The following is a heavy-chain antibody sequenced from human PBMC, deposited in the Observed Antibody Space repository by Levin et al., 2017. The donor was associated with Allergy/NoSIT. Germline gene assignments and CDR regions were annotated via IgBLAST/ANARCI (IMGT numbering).Heavy chain of an antibody. CDR3: VSITSQWLVPVYY. CDR1: GFTFNNAW. D-gene: IGHD6-19*01. Sequence: PGGSLRLSCAASGFTFNNAWMSWVRQAPGKGLEWVGHIKPKSDGGTTDFAAPVKGRFTISTDDSKNTLYLQMSSLRTEDTAMYYCVSITSQWLVPVYYWGQGTLVTVSS. J-gene: IGHJ4*02. CDR2: IKPKSDGGTT. V-gene: IGHV3-15*01.